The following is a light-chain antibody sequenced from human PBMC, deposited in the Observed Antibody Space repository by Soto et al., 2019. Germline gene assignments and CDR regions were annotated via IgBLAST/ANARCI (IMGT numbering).Light chain of an antibody. V-gene: IGLV2-11*01. CDR2: DVS. CDR3: CSYAGSYTVV. J-gene: IGLJ2*01. Sequence: QSALTQPRSVSGSPGQSVTISCTGTSSVSWYQQHPGKAPKLIIYDVSKRPSGVPDRFSGSKSGNTASLTISGLQAEDEADYYCCSYAGSYTVVFGGGTKLTVL. CDR1: SSV.